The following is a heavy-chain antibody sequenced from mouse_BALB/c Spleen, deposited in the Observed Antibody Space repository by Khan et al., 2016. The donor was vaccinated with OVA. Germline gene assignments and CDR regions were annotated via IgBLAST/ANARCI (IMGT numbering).Heavy chain of an antibody. Sequence: VQLKQSGPSLVKPSQTLSLTCSVTGDSITSGYWNWIRKFPGHKLEYMGYMIYSGNTYYNPSLKSRISTTRHTSKNKYYLQLNSVTTEDTATYYCARSTYRYAFAYWGQGTLVTVSA. CDR2: MIYSGNT. CDR1: GDSITSGY. D-gene: IGHD2-14*01. V-gene: IGHV3-8*02. J-gene: IGHJ3*01. CDR3: ARSTYRYAFAY.